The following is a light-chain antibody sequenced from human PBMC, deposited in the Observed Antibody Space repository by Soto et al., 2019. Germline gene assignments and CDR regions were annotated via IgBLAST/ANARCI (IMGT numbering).Light chain of an antibody. Sequence: DIQMTQSPSTLSASVGERVTITCRASQSINNWLAWYQQKPGKAPKLLIHKLSYLYSGVPSRFSGSGSGTDFTLTVSSLQPDDFATYYCQQYNTYSGTFGQGTKVDIK. V-gene: IGKV1-5*03. J-gene: IGKJ1*01. CDR3: QQYNTYSGT. CDR1: QSINNW. CDR2: KLS.